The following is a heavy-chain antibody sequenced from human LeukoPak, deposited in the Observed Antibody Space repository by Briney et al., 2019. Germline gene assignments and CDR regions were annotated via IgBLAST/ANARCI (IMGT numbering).Heavy chain of an antibody. CDR2: IKQDGSEK. V-gene: IGHV3-7*03. CDR1: GFTFSSDW. CDR3: ARGGDYDILTGYSKAFDI. D-gene: IGHD3-9*01. Sequence: GGSLRLSCAASGFTFSSDWMSCVRQAPGNGLEWVANIKQDGSEKYYVDSVKCRFTISRDNAKNSLYLQMNSLRAEDTAVYYCARGGDYDILTGYSKAFDIWGQGTMVTVSS. J-gene: IGHJ3*02.